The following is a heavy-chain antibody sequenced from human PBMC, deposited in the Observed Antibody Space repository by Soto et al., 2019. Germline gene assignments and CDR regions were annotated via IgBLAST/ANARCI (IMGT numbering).Heavy chain of an antibody. V-gene: IGHV4-61*01. J-gene: IGHJ4*02. Sequence: QLQESGPGLVKPSETLSLPCTVSGDSVSIGTYYWRWIRQPPGNGLEWIGFIHDSGSTSYTPSTKARVTLSVDTANIQCPLNFTSVNAAHTAVYFGPSCGEAYNCRHWVQGTLVTVS. CDR2: IHDSGST. CDR1: GDSVSIGTYY. D-gene: IGHD1-1*01. CDR3: PSCGEAYNCRH.